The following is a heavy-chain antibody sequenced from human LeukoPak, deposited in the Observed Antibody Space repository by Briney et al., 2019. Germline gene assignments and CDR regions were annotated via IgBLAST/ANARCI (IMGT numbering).Heavy chain of an antibody. CDR3: ARGGGYSWFDY. J-gene: IGHJ4*02. Sequence: GASVTVSCKVSGYSFTAHFIHWVRQAPGQGLEWMGWIDPNTGGTNCAQKFQGRVTMTRDTSISAVYMELSSLRSDDTSLYYCARGGGYSWFDYWGQGTLVTVSS. CDR1: GYSFTAHF. D-gene: IGHD5-18*01. V-gene: IGHV1-2*02. CDR2: IDPNTGGT.